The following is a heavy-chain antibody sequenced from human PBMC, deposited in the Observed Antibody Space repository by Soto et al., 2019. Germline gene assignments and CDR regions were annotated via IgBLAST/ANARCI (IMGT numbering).Heavy chain of an antibody. J-gene: IGHJ5*02. CDR3: TRADLTVTGSGFDP. CDR2: ISDDGSSK. Sequence: QVQLVESGGGVVQPGRSLRLSCAASGFIFSSYAIHWVRQAPGKGLEWVAVISDDGSSKYYADSVKGRFTISRDNSKNPLYLQMTSLSAEDTAVYYCTRADLTVTGSGFDPWGQGTLVTVSS. V-gene: IGHV3-30-3*01. CDR1: GFIFSSYA. D-gene: IGHD4-17*01.